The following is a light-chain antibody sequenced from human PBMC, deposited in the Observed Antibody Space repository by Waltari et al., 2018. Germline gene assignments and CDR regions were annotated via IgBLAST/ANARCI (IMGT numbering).Light chain of an antibody. CDR3: QQYYSSPAT. V-gene: IGKV1-8*01. J-gene: IGKJ1*01. Sequence: AIRITQSPSPLSASTRYRVTITRRASQSISSYLAWYQQKPGKAPKVLIYAASTLQSGVPSRFSGSGSGTDFTLTISCLQSEDFAIYYCQQYYSSPATFGQGTKVEIK. CDR2: AAS. CDR1: QSISSY.